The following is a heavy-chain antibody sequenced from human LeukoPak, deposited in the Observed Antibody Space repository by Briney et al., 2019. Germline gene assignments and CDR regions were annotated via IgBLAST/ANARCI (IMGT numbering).Heavy chain of an antibody. J-gene: IGHJ4*02. CDR3: ARESETSGWYDY. CDR1: GFTFNSYG. Sequence: GGSPRLSCAASGFTFNSYGMNWVRQAPGKGLEWLSYISSSSNAIYYADSVRGRFTISRDNTRKSLSLQMSSLRSEDTALYYCARESETSGWYDYWGQGTLVTVSS. D-gene: IGHD6-19*01. CDR2: ISSSSNAI. V-gene: IGHV3-48*04.